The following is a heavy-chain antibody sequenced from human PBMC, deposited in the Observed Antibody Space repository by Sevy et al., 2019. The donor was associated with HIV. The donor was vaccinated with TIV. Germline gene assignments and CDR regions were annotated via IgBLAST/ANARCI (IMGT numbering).Heavy chain of an antibody. CDR1: GYTFTGYY. CDR2: INPNSGGT. CDR3: AKGRSSWFLFDY. J-gene: IGHJ4*02. D-gene: IGHD6-13*01. Sequence: ASVKVSCKASGYTFTGYYMHWVRQAPGQGLEWMGWINPNSGGTNYAQKFQGRVTMTRDTSIRTAYMELSRLRSDDTAGYYWAKGRSSWFLFDYWGQGTLVTVSS. V-gene: IGHV1-2*02.